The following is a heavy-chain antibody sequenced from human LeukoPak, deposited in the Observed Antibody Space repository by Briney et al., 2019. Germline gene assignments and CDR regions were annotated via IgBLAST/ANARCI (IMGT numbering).Heavy chain of an antibody. Sequence: ASVKVSCKASGYTFTGYYMHWVRQAPGQGLEWMGWINPNSGGTNYAQKFQDRVTMTRDTSISTAYMELSRLRSDDTAVYYCAREPIYYYDSSGYYMNFDYWGQGTLVTVSS. CDR1: GYTFTGYY. V-gene: IGHV1-2*02. J-gene: IGHJ4*02. CDR3: AREPIYYYDSSGYYMNFDY. D-gene: IGHD3-22*01. CDR2: INPNSGGT.